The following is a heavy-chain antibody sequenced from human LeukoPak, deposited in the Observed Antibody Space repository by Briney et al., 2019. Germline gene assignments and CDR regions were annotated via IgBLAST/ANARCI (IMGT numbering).Heavy chain of an antibody. V-gene: IGHV1-18*01. CDR1: GYTFSDYG. J-gene: IGHJ6*03. D-gene: IGHD3-16*01. CDR2: DSAYNGNT. Sequence: ASVKVSCKASGYTFSDYGINWVRQAPGQGLEWMGWDSAYNGNTNYAQNLQGRVTMTADTSTSIAYMELRSLRLDDTAVYYCVRDGGGPYYYYYMDVWGTGTTVTVSS. CDR3: VRDGGGPYYYYYMDV.